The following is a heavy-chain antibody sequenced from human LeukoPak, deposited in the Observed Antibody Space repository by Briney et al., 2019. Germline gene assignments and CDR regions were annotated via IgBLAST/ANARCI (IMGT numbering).Heavy chain of an antibody. CDR2: INHSGST. Sequence: SETLSLTCTVSGGSISGYYWSWIRQPPGKGLEWIGEINHSGSTNYNPSLKSRVTISVDTSKNQFSLKLSSVTATDTAVYYCARRPVPAAHLDYWGQGTLVTVSS. CDR3: ARRPVPAAHLDY. J-gene: IGHJ4*02. V-gene: IGHV4-34*01. D-gene: IGHD2-2*01. CDR1: GGSISGYY.